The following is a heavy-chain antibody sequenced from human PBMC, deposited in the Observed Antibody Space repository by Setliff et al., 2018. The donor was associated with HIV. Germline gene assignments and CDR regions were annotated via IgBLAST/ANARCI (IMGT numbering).Heavy chain of an antibody. CDR3: TGGWGS. D-gene: IGHD3-16*01. CDR2: INGDGYYT. V-gene: IGHV3-74*01. J-gene: IGHJ5*02. Sequence: GGSLRLSCAASGFTFPTFWMHWVRQVPGKGLVWVSRINGDGYYTNYADSVKGRFTISRDNAKNTLYLQMNSLRVEDTAIYYCTGGWGSWGRGTLVTVSS. CDR1: GFTFPTFW.